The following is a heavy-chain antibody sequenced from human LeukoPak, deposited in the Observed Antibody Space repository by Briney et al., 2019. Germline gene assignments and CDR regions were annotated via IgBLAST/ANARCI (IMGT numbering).Heavy chain of an antibody. CDR2: IKQDETEK. CDR3: ARDRGKYYGVDV. J-gene: IGHJ6*02. CDR1: GFTFSNFW. Sequence: GGSLRLSCTASGFTFSNFWMGWVRQAPGKELEWVANIKQDETEKFYLGSVKGRLTISRDNAKNSLYLQMNSLRAEDTAVYYCARDRGKYYGVDVWGQGTTVTVSS. D-gene: IGHD3-10*01. V-gene: IGHV3-7*01.